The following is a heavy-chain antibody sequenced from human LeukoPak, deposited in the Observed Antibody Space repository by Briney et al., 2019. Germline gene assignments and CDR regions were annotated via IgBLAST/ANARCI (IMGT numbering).Heavy chain of an antibody. CDR2: IYYSGST. Sequence: SETLSLTCTVSGGSISSDYWTWIRQPPGKGLEWIGYIYYSGSTKYNPSLKSRVTISVDTSKNQFSLKLTSVTAADTAVYYCARAPGNGGNFHGAFDIWGQGTMVTVSS. J-gene: IGHJ3*02. CDR1: GGSISSDY. D-gene: IGHD4-23*01. CDR3: ARAPGNGGNFHGAFDI. V-gene: IGHV4-59*01.